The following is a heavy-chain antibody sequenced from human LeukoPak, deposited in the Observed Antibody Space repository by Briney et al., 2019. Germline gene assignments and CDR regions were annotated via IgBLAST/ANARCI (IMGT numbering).Heavy chain of an antibody. CDR3: ARRHSSGWFYY. J-gene: IGHJ4*02. D-gene: IGHD6-19*01. Sequence: SETLSLTCTVSGYSISNGYYWDWIRQSPGRGLEWIGNIYRSGSTSYNPSLKSRVTTSVDTSKNQFSLKVNSVTAADTAVYYCARRHSSGWFYYWGQGTLVTVSS. V-gene: IGHV4-38-2*02. CDR2: IYRSGST. CDR1: GYSISNGYY.